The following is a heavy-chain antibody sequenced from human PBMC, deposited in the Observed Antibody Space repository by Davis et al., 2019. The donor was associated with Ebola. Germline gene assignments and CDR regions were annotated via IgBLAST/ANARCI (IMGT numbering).Heavy chain of an antibody. D-gene: IGHD6-13*01. CDR1: GGSISSSSYY. V-gene: IGHV4-39*07. CDR2: IYYSGST. Sequence: SETLSLTCTVSGGSISSSSYYWGWIRQPPGKGLAWIGSIYYSGSTNYNPSLKSRVTISVDKSKNQSSLKLSSVTAADTAVYYCARSKQQLDPFDYWGQGTLVTVSS. CDR3: ARSKQQLDPFDY. J-gene: IGHJ4*02.